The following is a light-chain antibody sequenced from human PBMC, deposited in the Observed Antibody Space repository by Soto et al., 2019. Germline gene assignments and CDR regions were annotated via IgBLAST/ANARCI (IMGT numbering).Light chain of an antibody. CDR3: HQYESFPLT. Sequence: DIQMTQSPTSLSASVGDSVTITCRSSQGINKFLAWFQQKPGTAPKSLISTASRLQSGVPSRFSGSGSGPQFTLTITNLQTEDFATYYCHQYESFPLTFGGGTRVELK. CDR2: TAS. V-gene: IGKV1-16*01. CDR1: QGINKF. J-gene: IGKJ4*01.